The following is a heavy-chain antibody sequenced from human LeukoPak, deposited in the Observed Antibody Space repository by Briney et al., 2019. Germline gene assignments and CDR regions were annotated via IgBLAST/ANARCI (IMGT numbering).Heavy chain of an antibody. CDR1: GYSISSGYY. CDR3: ARVGNGDYVFGYYYYYMDV. J-gene: IGHJ6*03. Sequence: PSETLSPTGTVSGYSISSGYYWAWIRRPPGKGLEWMGIIYHSGSTYYNPSLKSRVTISVDTSKNQFSLKLSSVTAADTAVYYCARVGNGDYVFGYYYYYMDVWGKGTTVTVSS. D-gene: IGHD4-17*01. CDR2: IYHSGST. V-gene: IGHV4-38-2*02.